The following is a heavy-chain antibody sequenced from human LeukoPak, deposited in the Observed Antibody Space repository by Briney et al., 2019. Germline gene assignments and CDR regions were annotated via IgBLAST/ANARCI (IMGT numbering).Heavy chain of an antibody. CDR1: GFAFNTYA. CDR2: IGSGGSIT. V-gene: IGHV3-23*01. Sequence: PGGSLRLSCAASGFAFNTYAMSWVRQAPGKGLEWVSIIGSGGSITYYADSVKGRFTISRDNSKNSLYLQMNSLSAEDTALSYCAKTQDKAFFSWGQGTLVTVSP. CDR3: AKTQDKAFFS. J-gene: IGHJ5*02. D-gene: IGHD2-15*01.